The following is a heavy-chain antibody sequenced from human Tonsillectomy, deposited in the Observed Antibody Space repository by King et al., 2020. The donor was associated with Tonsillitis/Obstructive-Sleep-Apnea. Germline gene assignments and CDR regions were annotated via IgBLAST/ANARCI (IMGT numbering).Heavy chain of an antibody. J-gene: IGHJ6*02. CDR1: GFTFSRYA. V-gene: IGHV3-30*03. CDR2: ISYDGSKK. CDR3: ARDFPIVVIPAAIVGGMDV. Sequence: QLVQSGGGVVQPGRSLRLSCAASGFTFSRYAMHWVRQAPGKGLEWVAVISYDGSKKYYADSVKGRFTISRDNSKNTLYLQMNSLRAEDAAVYYCARDFPIVVIPAAIVGGMDVWCQGTTVTVSS. D-gene: IGHD2-2*02.